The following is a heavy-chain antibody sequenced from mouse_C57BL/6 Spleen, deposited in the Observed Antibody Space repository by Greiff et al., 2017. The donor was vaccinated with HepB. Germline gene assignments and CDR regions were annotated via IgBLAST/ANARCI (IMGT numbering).Heavy chain of an antibody. D-gene: IGHD1-1*01. J-gene: IGHJ4*01. Sequence: QVHVKQPGTELVKPGASVKLSCKASGYTFTSYWMHWVKQRPGQGLEWIGNINPSNGGTNYNEKFKSKATLTVDKSSSTAYMQLSSLTSEDSAVYYCAREGPTVGAMDYWGQGTSVTVSS. CDR3: AREGPTVGAMDY. V-gene: IGHV1-53*01. CDR2: INPSNGGT. CDR1: GYTFTSYW.